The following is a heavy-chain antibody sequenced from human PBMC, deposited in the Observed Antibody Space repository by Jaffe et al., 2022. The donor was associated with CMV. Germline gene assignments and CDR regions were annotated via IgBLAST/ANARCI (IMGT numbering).Heavy chain of an antibody. CDR1: GGSISSYY. D-gene: IGHD4-17*01. J-gene: IGHJ4*02. CDR3: ARRLDGDYGGPLFDY. Sequence: QVQLQESGPGLVKPSETLSLTCTVSGGSISSYYWSWIRQPPGKGLEWIGYIYYSGSTNYNPSLKSRVTISVDTSKNQFSLKLSSVTAADTAVYYCARRLDGDYGGPLFDYWGQGTLVTVSS. V-gene: IGHV4-59*01. CDR2: IYYSGST.